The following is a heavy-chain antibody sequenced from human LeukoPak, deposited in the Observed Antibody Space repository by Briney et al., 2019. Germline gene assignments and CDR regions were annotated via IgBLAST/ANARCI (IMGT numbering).Heavy chain of an antibody. CDR2: IRSGGTGT. CDR3: AKSGVSGESPPQYWYLDL. CDR1: GFTFNNFA. Sequence: GGSLRLSCAASGFTFNNFAMTWVRQAPGKGREGVSGIRSGGTGTYYADSVKGRFTISRDNSKNTLYLQMNSLRVDDTAMYYCAKSGVSGESPPQYWYLDLWGRGTLVPVSS. D-gene: IGHD3-10*01. V-gene: IGHV3-23*01. J-gene: IGHJ2*01.